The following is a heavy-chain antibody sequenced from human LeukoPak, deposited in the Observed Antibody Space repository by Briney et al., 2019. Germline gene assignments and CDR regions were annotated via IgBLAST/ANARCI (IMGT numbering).Heavy chain of an antibody. CDR2: IYTSGST. CDR3: ARSSSSRAAARYGTTYGMDV. Sequence: PSETLSLTCTVSGGSISSYYWSWIRQPAGKGLEWIGRIYTSGSTNYNPSLKSRVTISVDTSKNQFSLKLSSVTAADTAVYYCARSSSSRAAARYGTTYGMDVWGQGTTVTVSS. V-gene: IGHV4-4*07. CDR1: GGSISSYY. J-gene: IGHJ6*02. D-gene: IGHD6-13*01.